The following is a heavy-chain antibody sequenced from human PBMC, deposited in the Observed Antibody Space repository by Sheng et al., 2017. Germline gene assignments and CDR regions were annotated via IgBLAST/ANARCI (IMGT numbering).Heavy chain of an antibody. CDR1: GGSISSYY. V-gene: IGHV4-4*07. Sequence: QVHLQESGPGLVKPSETLSLTCTVSGGSISSYYWNWIRQPAGKGLEWIGRVYTSGSTNYNPSLKTRVTMSLDTSKNQFSLKLSSVTAADTAVYFCAREDSTVTTFRFRNYYYYNGMDVWDQGP. J-gene: IGHJ6*02. CDR3: AREDSTVTTFRFRNYYYYNGMDV. CDR2: VYTSGST. D-gene: IGHD4-17*01.